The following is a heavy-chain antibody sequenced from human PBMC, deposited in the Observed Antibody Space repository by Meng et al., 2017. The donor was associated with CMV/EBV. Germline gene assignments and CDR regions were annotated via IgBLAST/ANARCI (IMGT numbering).Heavy chain of an antibody. CDR1: GFTFSSYA. CDR2: ISSSGSTI. V-gene: IGHV3-48*03. CDR3: ARSRELQGVYYYYGMDV. J-gene: IGHJ6*02. D-gene: IGHD1-7*01. Sequence: GGSLRLSCAASGFTFSSYAMSWVRQAPGKGLEWVSYISSSGSTIYYADSVKGRFTISRDNAKNSLYLQMNSLRAEDTAVYYCARSRELQGVYYYYGMDVWGQGTTVTVSS.